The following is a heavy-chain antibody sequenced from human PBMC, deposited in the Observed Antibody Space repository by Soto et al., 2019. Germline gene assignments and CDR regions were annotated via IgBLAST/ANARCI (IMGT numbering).Heavy chain of an antibody. CDR3: AREGHYYDCCGYSKGDAFDI. CDR1: GGSISSGDYY. J-gene: IGHJ3*02. CDR2: IYYSGST. Sequence: QVQLQESGPGLVKPSQTLSLTCTVSGGSISSGDYYWSWIRQPPGKGLEWIGYIYYSGSTYYNPSLKRRVTISVDTSKNQFSLKLSSVTAADTAVYYCAREGHYYDCCGYSKGDAFDIWGQGTMVTVSS. D-gene: IGHD3-22*01. V-gene: IGHV4-30-4*01.